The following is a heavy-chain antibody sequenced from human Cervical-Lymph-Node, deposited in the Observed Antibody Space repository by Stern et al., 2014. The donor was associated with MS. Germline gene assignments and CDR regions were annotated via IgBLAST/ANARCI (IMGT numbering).Heavy chain of an antibody. CDR1: EYTHNNYL. J-gene: IGHJ6*02. D-gene: IGHD2-15*01. CDR3: AVRYCSGGRCYSVPDV. V-gene: IGHV1-46*02. CDR2: INPSGAT. Sequence: QLVQSGSEVKKPGASVKVSCKASEYTHNNYLIHWVRQAPGQRPDWMGVINPSGATNYAQKVQDRVTMTTDASTSTFYMDLRRLRSEDTAVYYCAVRYCSGGRCYSVPDVWGQGTTVIVSS.